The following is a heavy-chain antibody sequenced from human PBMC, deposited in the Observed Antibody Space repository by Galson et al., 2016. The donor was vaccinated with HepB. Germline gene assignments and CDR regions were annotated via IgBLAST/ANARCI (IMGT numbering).Heavy chain of an antibody. J-gene: IGHJ4*02. Sequence: SETLSLTCTVSGGSMNGYFWNWIRQSAGKGLEWIGRIYFTGDANYNPSLKSRVTMSVDMSKNQFSLRLTSVTAADTAVYFCARESVAIAALDFWGQGTLVTVSS. CDR1: GGSMNGYF. CDR2: IYFTGDA. D-gene: IGHD6-6*01. CDR3: ARESVAIAALDF. V-gene: IGHV4-4*07.